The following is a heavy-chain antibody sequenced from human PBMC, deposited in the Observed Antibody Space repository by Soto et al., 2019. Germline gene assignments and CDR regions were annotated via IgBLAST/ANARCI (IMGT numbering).Heavy chain of an antibody. V-gene: IGHV3-7*01. J-gene: IGHJ4*02. Sequence: PGGSLRLSCAASGFTSSSYWMSWVRQAPGKGLEWVANIKQDGSEKYYVDSVKGRFTISRDNAKNSPYLQMNSLRAEDTAVYYCARAPSRYSSPISYYFDYSGQGTLVTVSS. D-gene: IGHD6-13*01. CDR2: IKQDGSEK. CDR3: ARAPSRYSSPISYYFDY. CDR1: GFTSSSYW.